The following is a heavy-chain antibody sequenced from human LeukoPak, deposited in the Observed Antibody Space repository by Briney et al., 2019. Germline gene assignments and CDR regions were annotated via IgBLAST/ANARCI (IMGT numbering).Heavy chain of an antibody. J-gene: IGHJ4*02. CDR3: ARASGGDGSGSL. Sequence: SETLSLTCTVSGDSISGFHWSWIRQPPGKGLEWIGYIYYSGSTNYNPSLKSRVTISVDTSNNQVSLNLSSVTAADTAMYYCARASGGDGSGSLWGQGTLVTVSS. CDR2: IYYSGST. D-gene: IGHD3-10*01. CDR1: GDSISGFH. V-gene: IGHV4-59*01.